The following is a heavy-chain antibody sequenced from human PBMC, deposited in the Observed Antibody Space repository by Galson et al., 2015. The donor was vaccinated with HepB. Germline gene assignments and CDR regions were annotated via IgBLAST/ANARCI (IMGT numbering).Heavy chain of an antibody. CDR1: GFTFGDYA. D-gene: IGHD3-3*01. J-gene: IGHJ6*02. V-gene: IGHV3-49*03. CDR2: IRSKAYGGTT. Sequence: SLRLSCATSGFTFGDYAMSWFRQAPGKGLEWVGFIRSKAYGGTTEYAASVKGRFTISRNESKSIAYLQMNSLKTVDTAVYYCTRASSSDFLHYYYYGMDVWGQGTTVTVSS. CDR3: TRASSSDFLHYYYYGMDV.